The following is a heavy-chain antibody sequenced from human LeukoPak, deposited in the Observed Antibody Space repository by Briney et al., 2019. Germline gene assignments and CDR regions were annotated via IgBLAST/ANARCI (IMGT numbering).Heavy chain of an antibody. Sequence: SQTLSLTCAISGDSVSSNSVAWNWIRQSPSRGLEWLGRTYYRSKWYNDYAVSVKSRITINPDTSKNQFSLRLTSVTAADTAVYYCARVITYGYSDYWGQGTLVTVSS. D-gene: IGHD2-21*01. CDR1: GDSVSSNSVA. CDR2: TYYRSKWYN. V-gene: IGHV6-1*01. CDR3: ARVITYGYSDY. J-gene: IGHJ4*02.